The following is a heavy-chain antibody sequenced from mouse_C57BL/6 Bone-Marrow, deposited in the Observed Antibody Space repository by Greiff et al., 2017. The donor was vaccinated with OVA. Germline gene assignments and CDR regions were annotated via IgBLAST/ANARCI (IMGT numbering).Heavy chain of an antibody. V-gene: IGHV1-81*01. D-gene: IGHD4-1*01. CDR3: ARETGDWYFDV. J-gene: IGHJ1*03. Sequence: VQRVESGAELARPGASVKLSCKASGYTFTSYGISWVKQRTGQGLEWIGEIYPRSGNTYYNEKFKGQATLTADKSSSTAYMELRSLTSEDSAVYFCARETGDWYFDVWGTGTTVTVSS. CDR2: IYPRSGNT. CDR1: GYTFTSYG.